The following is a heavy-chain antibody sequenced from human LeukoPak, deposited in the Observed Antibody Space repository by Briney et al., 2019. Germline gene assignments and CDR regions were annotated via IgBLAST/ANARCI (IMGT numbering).Heavy chain of an antibody. Sequence: PSETLSLTCTVSGVSISSYYWSWIRQPPGKGLEWIGYIYYSGSTNYNPSLKSRVTISVDTSKNQFSLKLSSVTAADTAVYYCARDHRYSYGHYYYYYMDVWGKGTTVTISS. CDR1: GVSISSYY. J-gene: IGHJ6*03. V-gene: IGHV4-59*01. CDR3: ARDHRYSYGHYYYYYMDV. CDR2: IYYSGST. D-gene: IGHD5-18*01.